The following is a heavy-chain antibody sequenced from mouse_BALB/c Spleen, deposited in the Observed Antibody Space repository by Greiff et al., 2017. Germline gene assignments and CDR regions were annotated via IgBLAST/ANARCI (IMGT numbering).Heavy chain of an antibody. CDR3: ASSDGYYAMDY. V-gene: IGHV14-3*02. CDR1: GFNIKDTY. Sequence: VQLQQSGAELVKPGASVKLSCTASGFNIKDTYMHWVKQRPEQGLEWIGRIDPANGNTKYDPKFQGKATITADTSSNTAYLQLSSLTSEDTAVYYCASSDGYYAMDYWGQGTSVTVSS. J-gene: IGHJ4*01. CDR2: IDPANGNT. D-gene: IGHD2-3*01.